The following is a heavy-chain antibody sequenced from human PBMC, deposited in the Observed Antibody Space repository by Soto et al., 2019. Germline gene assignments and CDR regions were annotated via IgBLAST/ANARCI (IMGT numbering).Heavy chain of an antibody. J-gene: IGHJ4*02. CDR3: AHSVVAGLGYYFDY. D-gene: IGHD6-19*01. CDR2: IYWDDDK. V-gene: IGHV2-5*02. Sequence: QITLKESGPTLVKPTQTLTLTCTFSGFSLSSTRVAVGWIRQPPGKALEWLALIYWDDDKRYSPFLKSRLTITKDTSKNQVVLTMTHIDPVDTATYYCAHSVVAGLGYYFDYWGQGTLVTVSS. CDR1: GFSLSSTRVA.